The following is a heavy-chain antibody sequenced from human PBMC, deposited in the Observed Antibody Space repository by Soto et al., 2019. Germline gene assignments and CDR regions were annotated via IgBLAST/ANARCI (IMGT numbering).Heavy chain of an antibody. CDR1: GFTFSSYA. CDR3: AKSMNYDFWSGYYTSNYLDY. Sequence: EVQLLESGGGLVQPGGSLRLSCAASGFTFSSYAMSWVRQAPGKGLEWVSAISGSGGSTYYADSVKGRFTISSDNSKNTLYLQMNSLRAEDTAVYYCAKSMNYDFWSGYYTSNYLDYWGQGTLVTVAS. V-gene: IGHV3-23*01. CDR2: ISGSGGST. D-gene: IGHD3-3*01. J-gene: IGHJ4*02.